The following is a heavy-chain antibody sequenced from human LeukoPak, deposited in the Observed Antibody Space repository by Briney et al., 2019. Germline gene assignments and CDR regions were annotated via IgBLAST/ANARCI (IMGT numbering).Heavy chain of an antibody. V-gene: IGHV3-48*04. D-gene: IGHD3-10*01. J-gene: IGHJ4*02. CDR1: GFTFSSYS. CDR2: ISSSSSTI. CDR3: ARDLGIDYGSVDN. Sequence: GGSLRLSCAASGFTFSSYSMNWVRQAPGKGLEWVSYISSSSSTIYYADSVKGRFTISRDNAKSSLYLQMNSLRAEDTAVYYCARDLGIDYGSVDNWGQGTLVTVSS.